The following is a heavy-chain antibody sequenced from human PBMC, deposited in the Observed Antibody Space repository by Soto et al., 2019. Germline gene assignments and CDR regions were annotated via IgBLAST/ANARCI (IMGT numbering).Heavy chain of an antibody. CDR2: MKPKSANT. D-gene: IGHD2-2*01. Sequence: QVQLVQSGAEVKKPGASVKVSCKASRYTFISYDINWVRQATGQGLEWMGWMKPKSANTGYAQNFKGRVTKTKNTSIITAYMELSSLRSEDTAAYYCARSPPWQPTVPPSSFDPWGQGSLVTVSS. CDR3: ARSPPWQPTVPPSSFDP. CDR1: RYTFISYD. V-gene: IGHV1-8*01. J-gene: IGHJ5*02.